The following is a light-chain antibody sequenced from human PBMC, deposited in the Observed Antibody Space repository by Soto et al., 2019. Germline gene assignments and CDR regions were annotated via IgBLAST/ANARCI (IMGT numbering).Light chain of an antibody. J-gene: IGKJ1*01. Sequence: DIQLTQSPSFLSASVGDRVTITCRASQYITSYLAWYQQKPGKGPKLLIYAASTLQSGVPSRFSGSGSGTEFTLTISSLQSEDFGIYYCQQYDYWWTFGQGTKVDIK. CDR1: QYITSY. V-gene: IGKV1-9*01. CDR3: QQYDYWWT. CDR2: AAS.